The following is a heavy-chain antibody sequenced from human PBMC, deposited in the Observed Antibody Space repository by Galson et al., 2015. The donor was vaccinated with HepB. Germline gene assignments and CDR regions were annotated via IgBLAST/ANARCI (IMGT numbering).Heavy chain of an antibody. CDR1: GFTFSGSA. CDR3: TRHVHSAMVLFDY. Sequence: SLRLSCAASGFTFSGSAIHWVRQPSGKGLEWVGRTRSGLASSATDYSASVMGRFTISRDDSKNTTYLEMNGLRSEDTAVYYCTRHVHSAMVLFDYWGQGTLVIVSS. V-gene: IGHV3-73*01. J-gene: IGHJ4*02. CDR2: TRSGLASSAT. D-gene: IGHD4/OR15-4a*01.